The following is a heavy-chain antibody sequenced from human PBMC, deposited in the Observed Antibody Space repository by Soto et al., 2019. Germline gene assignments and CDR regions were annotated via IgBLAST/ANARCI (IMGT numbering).Heavy chain of an antibody. J-gene: IGHJ4*02. CDR3: AKGPPALLLHYYFDY. D-gene: IGHD2-15*01. CDR1: GFTFDDYA. Sequence: HPGGSLRLSCAASGFTFDDYAMHWVRQAPGKGLEWVSGISWNSGSIGYADSVKGRFTISRDNAKNSLYLQMNSLRAEDTALYYCAKGPPALLLHYYFDYWGQGTLVTVSS. CDR2: ISWNSGSI. V-gene: IGHV3-9*01.